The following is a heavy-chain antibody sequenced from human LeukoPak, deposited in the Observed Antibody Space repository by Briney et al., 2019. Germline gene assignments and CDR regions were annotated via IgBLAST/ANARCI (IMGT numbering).Heavy chain of an antibody. J-gene: IGHJ4*02. CDR3: ARNRGTAALIDY. D-gene: IGHD1-14*01. CDR1: GFTFSDYY. Sequence: GGSLRLSCAASGFTFSDYYMSWIRQAPGKGLEWVSYISHSGSNLYYAAPLKGRLTISRDNAKNLLYLQVDSLRAEDTAVYYCARNRGTAALIDYWGQGTLVTVSS. CDR2: ISHSGSNL. V-gene: IGHV3-11*01.